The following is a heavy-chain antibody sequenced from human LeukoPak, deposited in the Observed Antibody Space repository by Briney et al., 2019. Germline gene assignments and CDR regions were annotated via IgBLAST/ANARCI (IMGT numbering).Heavy chain of an antibody. Sequence: ASVKVSCKASGYTFTSYDINWVRQATGQGLEWMGRMNPNSGNTGYAQKFQGRVTMTRNTSISTAYMELSSLRSEDTAVYYCARGADSSGYGWYYFDYWGQGTLVTVSS. J-gene: IGHJ4*02. CDR3: ARGADSSGYGWYYFDY. CDR2: MNPNSGNT. CDR1: GYTFTSYD. V-gene: IGHV1-8*01. D-gene: IGHD3-22*01.